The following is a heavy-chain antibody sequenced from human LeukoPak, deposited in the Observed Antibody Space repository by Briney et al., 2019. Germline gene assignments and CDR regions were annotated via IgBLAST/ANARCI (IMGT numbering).Heavy chain of an antibody. J-gene: IGHJ4*02. V-gene: IGHV3-7*01. D-gene: IGHD6-13*01. CDR2: IKEDGSGK. CDR3: ARDRESNWYPFLDS. Sequence: GGSLRLSCATSGFTFTNYLMSWVRQTPGKGLEWVANIKEDGSGKWCVDSVRGRFTISRDNAKNSLYLQMNSLRAEDTAVYYCARDRESNWYPFLDSWGQGTLVTVSS. CDR1: GFTFTNYL.